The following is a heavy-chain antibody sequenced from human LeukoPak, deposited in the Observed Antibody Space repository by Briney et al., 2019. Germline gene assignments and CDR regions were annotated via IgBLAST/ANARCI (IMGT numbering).Heavy chain of an antibody. D-gene: IGHD5-18*01. V-gene: IGHV4-4*02. CDR1: GGSISSSNW. J-gene: IGHJ4*02. CDR2: IYHSGST. Sequence: SETLSLTCAVSGGSISSSNWWSWVRQPPGKGLEWIGEIYHSGSTNYNPSLKSRVTISVDKSKNQFSLKLSSVTAADTAVYYCAARDTAMRTNDYWGQGTLVTVSS. CDR3: AARDTAMRTNDY.